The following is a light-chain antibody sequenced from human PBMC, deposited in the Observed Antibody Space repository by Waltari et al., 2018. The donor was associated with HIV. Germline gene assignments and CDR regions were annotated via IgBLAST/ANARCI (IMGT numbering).Light chain of an antibody. J-gene: IGKJ3*01. CDR1: RRLNSKY. CDR3: QHYGNSPFT. CDR2: GAS. Sequence: EIVLTQSPGTLSLSPGERATLSCRASRRLNSKYLAWYQQKPGQAPRLLRYGASIRATGVPDRFSGSGSGTDFTLTINRLVPEDFAVFYCQHYGNSPFTFGPGTKVDIK. V-gene: IGKV3-20*01.